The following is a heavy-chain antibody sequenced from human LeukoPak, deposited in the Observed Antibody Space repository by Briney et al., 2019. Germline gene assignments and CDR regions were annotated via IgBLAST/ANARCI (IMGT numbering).Heavy chain of an antibody. CDR1: GYTFTNYG. J-gene: IGHJ3*02. CDR2: INPNSGGT. V-gene: IGHV1-2*02. Sequence: ASVKVSCKASGYTFTNYGISWVRQAPGQGLEWMGWINPNSGGTNFAQKFQGRVTMSRDRSISTAYMELSRLSSDDTAVYYCARGGSSSWYDAFDIWGQGTMVTVSS. CDR3: ARGGSSSWYDAFDI. D-gene: IGHD6-13*01.